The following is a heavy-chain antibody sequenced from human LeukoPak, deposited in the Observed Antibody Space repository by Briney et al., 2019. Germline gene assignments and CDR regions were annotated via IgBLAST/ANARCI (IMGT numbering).Heavy chain of an antibody. Sequence: GGSLRLSCAASGFSVSSNHMSWVRQAPGKGLDWVSVIYTGGTTYYADSVKGRFTISRDNSKNTLYLQMNSLRAEDTAVYYCAGYGGSYPYYMDVWGKGTTVTISS. CDR2: IYTGGTT. V-gene: IGHV3-53*01. J-gene: IGHJ6*03. D-gene: IGHD1-26*01. CDR3: AGYGGSYPYYMDV. CDR1: GFSVSSNH.